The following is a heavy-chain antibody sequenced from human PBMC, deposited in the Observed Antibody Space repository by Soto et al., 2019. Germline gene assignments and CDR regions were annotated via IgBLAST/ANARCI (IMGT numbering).Heavy chain of an antibody. CDR2: INAGNGNT. CDR1: GYTFTGYA. Sequence: ASVKVSCKASGYTFTGYAIHWVRQAPGQRLEWMGWINAGNGNTKNSQKLQGRLTITRDTSASTAYMELSSLRSEDTAVYYCARAPRGSYGSWFAPGGQGPLVTVSS. CDR3: ARAPRGSYGSWFAP. J-gene: IGHJ5*02. V-gene: IGHV1-3*01. D-gene: IGHD1-26*01.